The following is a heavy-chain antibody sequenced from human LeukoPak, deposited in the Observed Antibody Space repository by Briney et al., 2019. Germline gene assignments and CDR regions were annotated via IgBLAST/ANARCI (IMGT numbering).Heavy chain of an antibody. D-gene: IGHD5-24*01. Sequence: GGSLRLSCAASGFTFSSYGMHWVRQAPGKGLEWVAFIRYDGSNKYYADSVKGRFTISRDNSKNTLYLQLNSLRAEDTAVYYCAKARDGYNPFFDYWGQGTLVTVSS. J-gene: IGHJ4*02. V-gene: IGHV3-30*02. CDR2: IRYDGSNK. CDR3: AKARDGYNPFFDY. CDR1: GFTFSSYG.